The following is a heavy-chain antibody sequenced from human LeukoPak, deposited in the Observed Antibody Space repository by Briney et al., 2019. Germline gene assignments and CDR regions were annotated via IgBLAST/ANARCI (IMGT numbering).Heavy chain of an antibody. V-gene: IGHV3-74*01. CDR1: GFTFSNYM. J-gene: IGHJ4*02. CDR2: IKSDGITI. CDR3: LRDLNWSLDQ. Sequence: GGSLRLSCAASGFTFSNYMMHWVRQAPGKGLVWVSRIKSDGITITYADSVKGRFTISRDNAKDTLYLQMNSLRAEDTAVYYCLRDLNWSLDQWGQGTLVTVSS. D-gene: IGHD1-20*01.